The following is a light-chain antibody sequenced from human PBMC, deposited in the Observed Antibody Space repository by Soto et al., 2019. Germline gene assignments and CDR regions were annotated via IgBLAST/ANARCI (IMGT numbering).Light chain of an antibody. CDR2: LDSDGSH. Sequence: QSVLTQSPSASASLGASVKLTCTLSSGHSSYAIAWHQQQPEKGPRYLMKLDSDGSHTKGDATPDRFSGSSSGAERYLTISSLQSEDEADYYCQTWGTGIHVVCGGGTQLTVL. CDR1: SGHSSYA. CDR3: QTWGTGIHVV. J-gene: IGLJ2*01. V-gene: IGLV4-69*01.